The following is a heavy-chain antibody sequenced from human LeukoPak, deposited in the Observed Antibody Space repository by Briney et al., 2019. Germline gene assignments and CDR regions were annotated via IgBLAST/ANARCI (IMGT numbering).Heavy chain of an antibody. CDR3: ARGGIITSYAFEI. CDR2: ISGSGGST. D-gene: IGHD3-10*01. V-gene: IGHV3-23*01. J-gene: IGHJ3*02. Sequence: PGGSLRLSCAASGFIFSSYAMSWVRQAPGKGLEWVSAISGSGGSTYYADSVKGRFTISRDNAKNSLYLQMDSLRAEDTAVYYCARGGIITSYAFEIWGQGAMVTVSS. CDR1: GFIFSSYA.